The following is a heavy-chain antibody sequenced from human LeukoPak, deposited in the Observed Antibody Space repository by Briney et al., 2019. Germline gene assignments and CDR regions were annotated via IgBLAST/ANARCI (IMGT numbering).Heavy chain of an antibody. J-gene: IGHJ4*02. CDR1: GFPFSSYE. V-gene: IGHV3-48*03. CDR3: ARVSGGTNWTNRYFDF. CDR2: IDSSGSTM. D-gene: IGHD2-8*01. Sequence: GGPLRLSCAVSGFPFSSYEMNWVRQAPGKGLEWVSYIDSSGSTMFYAVSVKGRFTISRDNAKNSLYLQMNSLRAEDTAVYYCARVSGGTNWTNRYFDFWGQGTLVTVSS.